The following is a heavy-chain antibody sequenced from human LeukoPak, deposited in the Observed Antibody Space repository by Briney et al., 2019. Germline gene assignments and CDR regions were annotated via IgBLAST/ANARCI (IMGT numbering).Heavy chain of an antibody. CDR1: GYTFTGYY. V-gene: IGHV1-2*02. J-gene: IGHJ4*02. CDR3: ARNGGYCSGGSCYSALDY. D-gene: IGHD2-15*01. Sequence: GASVKVSCKASGYTFTGYYMHWVRQAPGQGLEWMGWVNPNSGGTNYAQKFQGRVTMTRDTSISTAYMALSRLRSDDTAVYYCARNGGYCSGGSCYSALDYWGQGTLVTVSS. CDR2: VNPNSGGT.